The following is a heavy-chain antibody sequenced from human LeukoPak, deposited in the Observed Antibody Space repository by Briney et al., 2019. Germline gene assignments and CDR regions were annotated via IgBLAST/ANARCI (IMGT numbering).Heavy chain of an antibody. V-gene: IGHV1-8*02. CDR2: MNPNSGNT. CDR3: ARGGSLEWLPYYYYYYGMDV. D-gene: IGHD3-3*01. J-gene: IGHJ6*02. Sequence: GASVKVSCKASGYTFTSYGISWVRQAPGQGLEWMGWMNPNSGNTGYAQKFQGRVTMTRNTSISTAYMELSSLRSEDTAVYYCARGGSLEWLPYYYYYYGMDVWGQGTTVTVSS. CDR1: GYTFTSYG.